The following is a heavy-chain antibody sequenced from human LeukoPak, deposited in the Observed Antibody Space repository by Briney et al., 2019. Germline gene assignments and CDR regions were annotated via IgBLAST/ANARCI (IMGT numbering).Heavy chain of an antibody. J-gene: IGHJ4*02. V-gene: IGHV3-53*01. CDR3: ARERGRGRDSPWFDY. CDR1: GFIVSGDF. Sequence: GGSLRLSCAASGFIVSGDFMSWVRQAPGKGLEWVSVIYSDGSTYYADSVKGRFTISRDNSKNTLGLQMTGLRAEDTAVYYCARERGRGRDSPWFDYWGQGTLVTVSS. D-gene: IGHD1-26*01. CDR2: IYSDGST.